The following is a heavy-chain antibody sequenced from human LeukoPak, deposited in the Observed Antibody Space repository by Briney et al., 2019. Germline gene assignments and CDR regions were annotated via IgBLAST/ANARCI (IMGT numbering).Heavy chain of an antibody. J-gene: IGHJ5*02. D-gene: IGHD1-1*01. CDR1: GFTFSIYA. CDR2: ISGMGGST. Sequence: GGSLRLSCAASGFTFSIYAMSWVRQAPGKGLEWVSAISGMGGSTSYADSVKGRLTTPRDNSKNTLDLQMNSLRAEDTAVYYCAKSETGTGEFDPWGQGTLVTVSS. V-gene: IGHV3-23*01. CDR3: AKSETGTGEFDP.